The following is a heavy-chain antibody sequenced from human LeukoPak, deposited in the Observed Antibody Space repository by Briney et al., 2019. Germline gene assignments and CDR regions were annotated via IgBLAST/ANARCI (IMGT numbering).Heavy chain of an antibody. CDR1: GFTVSRNS. J-gene: IGHJ4*02. CDR2: IYSGGNT. CDR3: ARRAGEYSHPYDY. D-gene: IGHD2-15*01. V-gene: IGHV3-53*01. Sequence: PGGSLRLSCTVSGFTVSRNSWSWVRQAPGKGLEWVSFIYSGGNTHYSDSVKGRFTISRDNSKNTLYLQMNSLRAEDTAIYYCARRAGEYSHPYDYWGQGTLVTVSS.